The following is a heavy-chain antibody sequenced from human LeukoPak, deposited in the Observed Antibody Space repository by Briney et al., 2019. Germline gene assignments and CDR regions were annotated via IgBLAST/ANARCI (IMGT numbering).Heavy chain of an antibody. D-gene: IGHD2-2*02. CDR1: GGTFSSYA. Sequence: SVKVSCKASGGTFSSYAISWVRQAPGQGLEWMGRIIPIFGTANYAQKFQGRVTITADKSTSTAYMELSSLRSEDTAVYYCATALGYCSSTSCYTAFDIWGQGTMVTVSS. J-gene: IGHJ3*02. CDR2: IIPIFGTA. V-gene: IGHV1-69*06. CDR3: ATALGYCSSTSCYTAFDI.